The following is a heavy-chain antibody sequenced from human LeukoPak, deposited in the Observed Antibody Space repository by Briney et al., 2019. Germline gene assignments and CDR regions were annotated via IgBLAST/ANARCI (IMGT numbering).Heavy chain of an antibody. CDR3: ARPIVYDSSGYYPGAFDI. CDR2: IYPGDSDT. J-gene: IGHJ3*02. D-gene: IGHD3-22*01. Sequence: GASLKISCNGSGYXFTNYWIGWVRQMPGKGLECVGIIYPGDSDTRYSPSFQGQVTISADKSISTAYLQWSSLKASDTAMYYCARPIVYDSSGYYPGAFDIWGQGTMVTVSS. CDR1: GYXFTNYW. V-gene: IGHV5-51*01.